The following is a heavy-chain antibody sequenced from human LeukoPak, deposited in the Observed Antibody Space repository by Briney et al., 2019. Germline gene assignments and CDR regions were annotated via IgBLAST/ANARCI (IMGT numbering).Heavy chain of an antibody. V-gene: IGHV3-30*03. CDR2: ISYDGSNK. D-gene: IGHD3-9*01. J-gene: IGHJ6*02. Sequence: PGGSLRLSCAASGFTFSSYGMHWVRQAPGKGLEWVAVISYDGSNKYYADSVKGRFTISRENSKNTLYLQMNTLRVEDTAVYYCTRDLMDYDVSTGLHHYYMDVWGQGTTVTVSS. CDR3: TRDLMDYDVSTGLHHYYMDV. CDR1: GFTFSSYG.